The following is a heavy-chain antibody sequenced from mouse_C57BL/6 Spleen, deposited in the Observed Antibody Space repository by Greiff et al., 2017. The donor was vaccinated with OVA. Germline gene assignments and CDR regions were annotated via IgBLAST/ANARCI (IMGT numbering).Heavy chain of an antibody. CDR3: ATIYYYGSSYDWYFDV. Sequence: QVQLKQPGAELVRPGSSVKLSCKASGYTFTSYWMHWVKQRPIQGLEWIGNIDPSDSETHYNQKFKDKATLTVDKSSSTAYMQLSSLTSEDSAVYYCATIYYYGSSYDWYFDVWGTGTTVTVSS. D-gene: IGHD1-1*01. V-gene: IGHV1-52*01. CDR2: IDPSDSET. CDR1: GYTFTSYW. J-gene: IGHJ1*03.